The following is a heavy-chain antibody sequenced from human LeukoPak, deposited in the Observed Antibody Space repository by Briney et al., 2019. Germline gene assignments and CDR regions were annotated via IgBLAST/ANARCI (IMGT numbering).Heavy chain of an antibody. CDR2: INHSGST. D-gene: IGHD3-16*01. CDR1: GETFIHNF. V-gene: IGHV4-34*01. Sequence: SETLSLTCAVYGETFIHNFWTWIRQPPGKGLEWIGQINHSGSTYYNPSLKSRVTILVDTSKNQFSLKLTSVTAADTAVYYCASVLRRGRDYWGQGTLVTVSS. J-gene: IGHJ4*02. CDR3: ASVLRRGRDY.